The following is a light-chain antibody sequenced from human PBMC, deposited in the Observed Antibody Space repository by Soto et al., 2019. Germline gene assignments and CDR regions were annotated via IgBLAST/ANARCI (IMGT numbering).Light chain of an antibody. CDR3: QQYNSYSWT. J-gene: IGKJ1*01. Sequence: DIQMTQSPATLSASVGDTVTITCRASQSFSTWLAWYQQKPGRAPKLLIYKASTLESRVPARFSGSGSGTEFTLTISSLQPDDFATYYCQQYNSYSWTFDQGIKVDI. CDR1: QSFSTW. CDR2: KAS. V-gene: IGKV1-5*03.